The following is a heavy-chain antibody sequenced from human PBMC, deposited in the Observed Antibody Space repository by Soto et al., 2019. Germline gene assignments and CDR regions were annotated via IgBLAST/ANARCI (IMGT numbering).Heavy chain of an antibody. Sequence: QVQLVQSGAEVKKPGASVKVSCKASGYTFTSYDINWVRQATGQGLEWMGWMNPNSGNTGYAQNFQGRVTMTRNTSISTAYMELSSLRSEDTAVYYCARGAYSYGLYYFAYWGQGTLVTVSS. CDR2: MNPNSGNT. J-gene: IGHJ4*02. V-gene: IGHV1-8*01. D-gene: IGHD5-18*01. CDR3: ARGAYSYGLYYFAY. CDR1: GYTFTSYD.